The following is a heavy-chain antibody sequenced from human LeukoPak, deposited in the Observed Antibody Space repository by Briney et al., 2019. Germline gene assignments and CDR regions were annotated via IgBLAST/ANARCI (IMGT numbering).Heavy chain of an antibody. V-gene: IGHV4-39*07. CDR2: IYYSGST. D-gene: IGHD6-19*01. CDR3: ARLSSGWSDTGAFDI. J-gene: IGHJ3*02. CDR1: GGSISSSSYY. Sequence: SETLSLTCTVSGGSISSSSYYWGWIRQPPGKGLEWIGSIYYSGSTYYNPSLKSRVTISVDTSKNQFSLKLSSVTAADTAVYYCARLSSGWSDTGAFDIWGQGTMVTVPS.